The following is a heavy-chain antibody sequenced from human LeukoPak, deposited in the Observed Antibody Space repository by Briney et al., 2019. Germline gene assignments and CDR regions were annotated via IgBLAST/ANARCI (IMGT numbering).Heavy chain of an antibody. CDR2: INPSGGGT. Sequence: ASVKVSCKASGYTFTTYYMHWVRQAPGQGLEWMGIINPSGGGTTYAQKFQGRVAMTRDTSTSTVYMELSSLRSEDTAVYYCARAQWLAHDVFDIWGQGTMVTVSS. CDR1: GYTFTTYY. V-gene: IGHV1-46*01. D-gene: IGHD6-19*01. J-gene: IGHJ3*02. CDR3: ARAQWLAHDVFDI.